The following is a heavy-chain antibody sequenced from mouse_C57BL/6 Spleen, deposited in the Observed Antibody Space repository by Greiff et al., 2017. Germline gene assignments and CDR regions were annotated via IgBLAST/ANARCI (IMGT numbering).Heavy chain of an antibody. D-gene: IGHD2-3*01. CDR2: IWGDGST. CDR3: TKEGCYYHFAY. V-gene: IGHV2-3*01. Sequence: VQLQQSGPGLVAPSQSLSITCTASGFSLTSYGVSWVRQPPGKGLEWLGVIWGDGSTNYHSALISTLSISKDNSKSQVSLKQTRLQTDDTATYYCTKEGCYYHFAYWGQGTLVTVSA. CDR1: GFSLTSYG. J-gene: IGHJ3*01.